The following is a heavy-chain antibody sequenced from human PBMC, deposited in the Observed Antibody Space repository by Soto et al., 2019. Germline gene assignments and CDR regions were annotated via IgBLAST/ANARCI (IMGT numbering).Heavy chain of an antibody. Sequence: ASVKVSCTASGYTFTSYGISWVRQAPGQGLEWMGWISAYNGNTNYAQKLQGRVTMTTDTSTSTAYMELRSLRSDDTAVYYCARVIYDSSGYYLASIYGMDVWGQGTTVTVSS. D-gene: IGHD3-22*01. CDR2: ISAYNGNT. CDR3: ARVIYDSSGYYLASIYGMDV. J-gene: IGHJ6*02. V-gene: IGHV1-18*01. CDR1: GYTFTSYG.